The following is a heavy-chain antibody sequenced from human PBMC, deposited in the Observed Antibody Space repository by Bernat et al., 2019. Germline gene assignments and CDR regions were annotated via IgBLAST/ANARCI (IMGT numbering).Heavy chain of an antibody. V-gene: IGHV3-23*01. CDR3: AKCPIRPTEFDY. J-gene: IGHJ4*02. CDR1: GFTFSSYA. CDR2: VSGSGGRT. Sequence: EVQLLESGGGLVQPGGSLRLSCAASGFTFSSYAMSWVRQAPGKGLEWVSAVSGSGGRTSYADSVKGRFTISRDNSKNTLYLQMNSLRAEDTDVYYCAKCPIRPTEFDYWGQGTLVTVSS.